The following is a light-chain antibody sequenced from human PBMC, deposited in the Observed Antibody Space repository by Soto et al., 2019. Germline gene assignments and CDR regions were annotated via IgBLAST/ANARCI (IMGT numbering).Light chain of an antibody. CDR3: QQRSNWPIT. V-gene: IGKV3-11*01. CDR2: HAS. Sequence: EIVLTQSPATLSLSPGERATLSCRASQSVTTYLAWYQQKLGQAPRLLIYHASNRATGIPARFSGSGSGTDFTLTISSLEPEDFAFYYCQQRSNWPITFGQGTRLEMK. CDR1: QSVTTY. J-gene: IGKJ5*01.